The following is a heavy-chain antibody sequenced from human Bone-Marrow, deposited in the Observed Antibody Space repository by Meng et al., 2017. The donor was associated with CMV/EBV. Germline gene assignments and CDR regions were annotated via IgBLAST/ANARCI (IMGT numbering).Heavy chain of an antibody. Sequence: SCKASGGTFSSYGMHWVRQAPGKGLEWVAFIRYDGSNKYYADSVKGRFTISRDNSKNTLYLQMNSLRAEDTAVYYCAKEPVNYWGQGTLVTVSS. J-gene: IGHJ4*02. CDR3: AKEPVNY. CDR2: IRYDGSNK. V-gene: IGHV3-30*02. D-gene: IGHD4-11*01. CDR1: GGTFSSYG.